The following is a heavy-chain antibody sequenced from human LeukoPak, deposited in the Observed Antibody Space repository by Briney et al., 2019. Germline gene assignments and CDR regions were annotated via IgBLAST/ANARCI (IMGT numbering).Heavy chain of an antibody. D-gene: IGHD3-3*01. CDR3: ARRSGSWSGYSYYFDY. CDR1: GFTFSSYA. CDR2: ISGSGGST. Sequence: GGSLRLSCAASGFTFSSYAMSWVHQAPGKGLEWVSAISGSGGSTYYADSVKGRFTISRDNSKNTLYLQMNSLRAEDTAVYYCARRSGSWSGYSYYFDYWGQGTLVTVSS. V-gene: IGHV3-23*01. J-gene: IGHJ4*02.